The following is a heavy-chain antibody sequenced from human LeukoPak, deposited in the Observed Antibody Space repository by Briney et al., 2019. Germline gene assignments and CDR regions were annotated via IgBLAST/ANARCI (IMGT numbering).Heavy chain of an antibody. CDR3: ARVGSSSWYYYYYGMDV. D-gene: IGHD6-13*01. CDR2: TYYRSKWYN. CDR1: GDSVSSNSAA. Sequence: SQTLSLTCAISGDSVSSNSAAWNWIRQSPSRGLEWLGRTYYRSKWYNDYAVSVKSRITINPDTSKNQFSLQLNSVTPEDTAVYYCARVGSSSWYYYYYGMDVWGQGTTVTVSS. V-gene: IGHV6-1*01. J-gene: IGHJ6*02.